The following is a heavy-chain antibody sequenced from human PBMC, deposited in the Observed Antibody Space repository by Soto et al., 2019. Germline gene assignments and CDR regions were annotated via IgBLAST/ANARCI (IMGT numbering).Heavy chain of an antibody. Sequence: SVKVSCKASGGTFSDYAISWVRQAPGHGLEWVGGIIPLTETPVYAQTVQGRLTITADEVTSAAYMELNSLRAEDTAVYYCARDPQGSYCYIDYWGQGTPVTVSS. CDR3: ARDPQGSYCYIDY. CDR2: IIPLTETP. J-gene: IGHJ4*02. CDR1: GGTFSDYA. V-gene: IGHV1-69*13. D-gene: IGHD3-10*01.